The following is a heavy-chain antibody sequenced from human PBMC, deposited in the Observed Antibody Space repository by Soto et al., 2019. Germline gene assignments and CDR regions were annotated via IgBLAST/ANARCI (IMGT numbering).Heavy chain of an antibody. V-gene: IGHV3-30*04. CDR1: GFTFRTYA. D-gene: IGHD5-18*01. Sequence: QVQLVESGGGVVQPGRSLQLSCAASGFTFRTYAMHWVRQAPGKGLEWVAVISYDGSNTYYADSVKGRFTISRDNSKNTLYVQMNSLRTEDSAVYYCARDSETNGYSYDYFDYWGQGTLVTVSS. CDR2: ISYDGSNT. CDR3: ARDSETNGYSYDYFDY. J-gene: IGHJ4*02.